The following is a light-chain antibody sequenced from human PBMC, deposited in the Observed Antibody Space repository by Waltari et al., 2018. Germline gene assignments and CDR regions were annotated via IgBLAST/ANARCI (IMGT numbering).Light chain of an antibody. Sequence: ELVLTQSPGTLSVSPGDRVTLSCRASQSLSNTYLAWYQQKPGQPPRLLFYGASNRVTGIPDRFSGSGSGTDFTLTISRLDPEDFAVYYCQQFGPSPPYTFAQGTKLE. CDR2: GAS. V-gene: IGKV3-20*01. CDR1: QSLSNTY. J-gene: IGKJ2*01. CDR3: QQFGPSPPYT.